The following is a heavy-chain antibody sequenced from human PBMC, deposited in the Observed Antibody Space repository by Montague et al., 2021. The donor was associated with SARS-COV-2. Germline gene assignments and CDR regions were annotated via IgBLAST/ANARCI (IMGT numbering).Heavy chain of an antibody. J-gene: IGHJ4*02. CDR2: IYYSGST. V-gene: IGHV4-59*01. CDR3: ARVRGGYCYGLGVPADFDY. CDR1: GGSISGYY. D-gene: IGHD3-10*01. Sequence: SETLSLTCTVSGGSISGYYWSWIRQPPGKGLEWIGYIYYSGSTNYNPSLKSRVTISVDTSKNQFSLKLSSVTAADTAVYYCARVRGGYCYGLGVPADFDYWGQGTLVTVSS.